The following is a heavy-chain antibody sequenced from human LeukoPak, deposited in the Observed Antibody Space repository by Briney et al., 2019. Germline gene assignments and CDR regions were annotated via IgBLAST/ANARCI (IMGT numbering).Heavy chain of an antibody. Sequence: SETLSLTCTVSGGSISSFYWSWIRQPPGKGMEDIGHIYYSGFTNYNPSLKSRVTMSVDTSKNQFSLKLSSVTAADTAVYYCARDPKGLGYYGMDVWGQGTTVTVSS. CDR1: GGSISSFY. J-gene: IGHJ6*02. CDR3: ARDPKGLGYYGMDV. D-gene: IGHD3-16*01. V-gene: IGHV4-59*01. CDR2: IYYSGFT.